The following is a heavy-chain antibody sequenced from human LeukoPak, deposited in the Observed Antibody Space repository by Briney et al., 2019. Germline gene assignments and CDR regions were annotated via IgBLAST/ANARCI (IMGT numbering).Heavy chain of an antibody. V-gene: IGHV4-61*08. CDR2: IYYSGST. J-gene: IGHJ4*02. D-gene: IGHD5-18*01. CDR3: ARGVDTAMVFDY. Sequence: SETLSLTCTVSGGSISSSGYYWSWIRQPPGKGLEWIGYIYYSGSTNYNPSLKSRVTISVDTSKNQFSLKLSSVTAADTAVYYCARGVDTAMVFDYWGQGTLVTVSS. CDR1: GGSISSSGYY.